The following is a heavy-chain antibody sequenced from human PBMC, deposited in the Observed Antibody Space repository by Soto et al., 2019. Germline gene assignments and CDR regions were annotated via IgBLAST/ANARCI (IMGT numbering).Heavy chain of an antibody. D-gene: IGHD2-15*01. V-gene: IGHV4-30-4*08. Sequence: ASETLLLTCTVSGDSISRGCEYLTWIRQRPGKGLEWIGYIYYTGNTYNNPTLKSRVTISRDTSKNQFSLKLTSVTAADTALYNCGKVLVGATGHTDSDSWGPGTLVTVSS. CDR1: GDSISRGCEY. CDR2: IYYTGNT. CDR3: GKVLVGATGHTDSDS. J-gene: IGHJ4*02.